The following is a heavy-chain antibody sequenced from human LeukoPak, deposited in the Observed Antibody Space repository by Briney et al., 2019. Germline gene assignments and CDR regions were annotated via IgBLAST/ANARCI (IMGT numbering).Heavy chain of an antibody. D-gene: IGHD2-2*02. CDR3: ARGPRYCSSTSCYTSGFDI. V-gene: IGHV1-8*01. CDR1: GYTFTSYD. J-gene: IGHJ3*02. CDR2: MNPNSGNT. Sequence: ASVKVSCKASGYTFTSYDINWVRQAPGQGLEWMGWMNPNSGNTGYAQKFQSRVTMTRNTSISTAYMELSSLRSEDTAVYYCARGPRYCSSTSCYTSGFDIWGQGTMVTVSS.